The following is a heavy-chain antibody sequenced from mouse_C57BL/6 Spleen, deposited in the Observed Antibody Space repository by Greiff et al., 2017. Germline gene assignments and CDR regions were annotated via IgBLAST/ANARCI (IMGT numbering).Heavy chain of an antibody. V-gene: IGHV1-7*01. CDR2: INNSSGYS. Sequence: QVQLQQSGAELAKPGASVKLSCKASGYTFTSYWMLWVKQRPGQGLEWIGYINNSSGYSTTNQKLKEKATLTADKSSSTAYMQLGSLTYDDSAVYYCTRGDGYYYAMDDWGQGTSVTVSS. CDR1: GYTFTSYW. CDR3: TRGDGYYYAMDD. D-gene: IGHD2-3*01. J-gene: IGHJ4*01.